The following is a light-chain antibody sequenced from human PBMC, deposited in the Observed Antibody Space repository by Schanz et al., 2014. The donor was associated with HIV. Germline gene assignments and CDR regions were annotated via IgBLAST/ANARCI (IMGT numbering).Light chain of an antibody. CDR1: SSNIGSNT. CDR2: SDN. Sequence: QSVVTQPPSASGTPGQRVTISCSGSSSNIGSNTVNWYQHLPGSAPQLLIYSDNQRPSRVPDRFFGSKSGTSASLAISGLRSDDEAHYYCATWDDSLNGVVFGGGTKLPVL. V-gene: IGLV1-44*01. CDR3: ATWDDSLNGVV. J-gene: IGLJ2*01.